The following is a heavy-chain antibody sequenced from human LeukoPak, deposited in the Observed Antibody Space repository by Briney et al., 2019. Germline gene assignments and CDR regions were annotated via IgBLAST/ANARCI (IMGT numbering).Heavy chain of an antibody. V-gene: IGHV3-23*01. J-gene: IGHJ4*02. CDR1: GFTFSSYT. Sequence: PGGSLRLSCTGSGFTFSSYTINWVRQSPGKGMEWASTISHSGATYYADSVEGRFTISRDNSKNTVFLQMNSLRAEDTALYFCARRSHAAPAGYSPFFDYWGQGTLVTGSS. D-gene: IGHD6-25*01. CDR2: ISHSGAT. CDR3: ARRSHAAPAGYSPFFDY.